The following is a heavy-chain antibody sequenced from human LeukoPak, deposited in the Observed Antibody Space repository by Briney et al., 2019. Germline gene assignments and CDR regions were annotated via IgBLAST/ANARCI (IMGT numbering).Heavy chain of an antibody. CDR1: GFTFSSYG. V-gene: IGHV3-30*18. CDR2: ISYDGSNK. CDR3: AKDPGDY. J-gene: IGHJ4*02. Sequence: GRSLRLSCAASGFTFSSYGMHWVRQAPGKGLEWVAVISYDGSNKYYADSVKGRFTIFRDNSKNTLYLQMNSLRAEDTAVYYCAKDPGDYWGQGTLVTVSS.